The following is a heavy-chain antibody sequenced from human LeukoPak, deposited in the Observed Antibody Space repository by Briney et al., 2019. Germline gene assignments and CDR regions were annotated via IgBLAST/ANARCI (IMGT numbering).Heavy chain of an antibody. CDR3: GRGISGAFDI. CDR2: IGTAGDT. V-gene: IGHV3-13*04. CDR1: GFTFSSYG. Sequence: PGGSLRLSCAASGFTFSSYGMHWVRQVAGKGLEWVSGIGTAGDTYYAGSVKGRFTISRENTKNSLYLQMNSLRVGDTAVYYCGRGISGAFDICGQGTMVTVSS. D-gene: IGHD3-10*01. J-gene: IGHJ3*02.